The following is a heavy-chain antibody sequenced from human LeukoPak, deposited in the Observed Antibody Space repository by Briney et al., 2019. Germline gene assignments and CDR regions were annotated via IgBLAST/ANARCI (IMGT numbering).Heavy chain of an antibody. V-gene: IGHV3-74*01. Sequence: GGSLRLSCSASGFTFSSYWMHWVRQAPGKGLVWVSRINGDGSTTTYVDSVKGRFTIYRDNAKNTLYLQMNSLKTEDTAVYYCTTDLGHIVVVAPWGQGTLVTVSS. J-gene: IGHJ5*02. CDR2: INGDGSTT. D-gene: IGHD2-21*01. CDR3: TTDLGHIVVVAP. CDR1: GFTFSSYW.